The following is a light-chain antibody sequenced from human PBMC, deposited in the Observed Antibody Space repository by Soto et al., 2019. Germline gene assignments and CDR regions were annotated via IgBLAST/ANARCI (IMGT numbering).Light chain of an antibody. CDR1: SSDVGGYNY. V-gene: IGLV2-14*03. CDR2: DVS. Sequence: QSALTQPASVSGSPGQSITISCTGTSSDVGGYNYVSWYHHHPGKAPKLMIYDVSNRPSGVANRFSGSKSGNTASLTISGLQPADDADYYYSSYTSSIPLVSIFGTGTKLTVL. J-gene: IGLJ1*01. CDR3: SSYTSSIPLVSI.